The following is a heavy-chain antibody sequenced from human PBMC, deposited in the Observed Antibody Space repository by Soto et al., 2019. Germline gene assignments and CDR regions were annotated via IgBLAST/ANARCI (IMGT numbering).Heavy chain of an antibody. CDR2: IYYSGST. J-gene: IGHJ4*02. CDR1: GGSISSYY. CDR3: ARGLPTGYSSGWYYDY. D-gene: IGHD6-19*01. Sequence: QVQLQESGPGLVKPSETLSLTCTVSGGSISSYYWSWIRQPPGKGLEWIGYIYYSGSTNYNPSLKSRVTISVDTSKNQFSLKLSSVTAADTAVYYCARGLPTGYSSGWYYDYWGQGTLVTVSS. V-gene: IGHV4-59*01.